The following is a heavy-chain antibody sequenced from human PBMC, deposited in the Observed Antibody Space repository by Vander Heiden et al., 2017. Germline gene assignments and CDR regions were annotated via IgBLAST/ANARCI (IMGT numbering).Heavy chain of an antibody. CDR1: GGTFSSYA. D-gene: IGHD1-26*01. CDR2: IIPIFGTA. CDR3: ARSPPGQWRRSPPDAFDI. V-gene: IGHV1-69*01. J-gene: IGHJ3*02. Sequence: QVQLVQSGAEVKKPGSSVKVSCKASGGTFSSYAISWVRQAPGQGLEWMGGIIPIFGTANYAQKFQGRVTITADESTSTAYRELSSLRSEDTAVYYCARSPPGQWRRSPPDAFDIWGQGTMVTVSS.